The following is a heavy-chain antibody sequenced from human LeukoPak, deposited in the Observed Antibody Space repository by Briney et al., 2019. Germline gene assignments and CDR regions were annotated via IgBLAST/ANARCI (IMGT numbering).Heavy chain of an antibody. CDR3: ATGRPGYFDL. CDR1: GGTFSRYA. V-gene: IGHV1-69*04. Sequence: SVKVSCKASGGTFSRYAISWVRQAPGQGLEWMGRIIPMIGITIYAQKFQGRVTMTEDTSTDTAYMELSSLRSEDTAVYYCATGRPGYFDLWGRGTLVTVSS. J-gene: IGHJ2*01. CDR2: IIPMIGIT.